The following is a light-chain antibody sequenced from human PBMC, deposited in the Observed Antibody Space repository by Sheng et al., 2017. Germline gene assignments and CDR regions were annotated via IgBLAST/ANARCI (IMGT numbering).Light chain of an antibody. CDR1: QSVSSY. V-gene: IGKV3-11*01. CDR2: DAS. CDR3: QQRSNWPIT. Sequence: EIVLTQSPDTLSLSPGERATVSCRASQSVSSYLAWYQQKPGQAPRLLIYDASNRATGIPARFSGSGSGTDFTLTISSLEPEDFAVYYCQQRSNWPITFGQGTRLEIK. J-gene: IGKJ5*01.